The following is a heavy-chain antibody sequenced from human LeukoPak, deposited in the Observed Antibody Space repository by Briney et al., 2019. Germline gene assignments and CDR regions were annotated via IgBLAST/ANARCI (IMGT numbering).Heavy chain of an antibody. V-gene: IGHV1-69*02. CDR3: ARAYYYDSSGYFELDY. D-gene: IGHD3-22*01. CDR1: GGTFSSYT. J-gene: IGHJ4*02. CDR2: IIPILGIA. Sequence: ASVKVSCKASGGTFSSYTISWVRQAPGQGLEWMGRIIPILGIANYAQKFQGRVTITADKSTSTAYMELSSLRSEDTAVYYCARAYYYDSSGYFELDYWGRGTLVTVSS.